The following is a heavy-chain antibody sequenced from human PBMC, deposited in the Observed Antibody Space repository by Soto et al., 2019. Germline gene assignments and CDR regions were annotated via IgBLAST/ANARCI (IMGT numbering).Heavy chain of an antibody. J-gene: IGHJ4*02. V-gene: IGHV4-59*01. Sequence: SETLSLTCTVPGGSTSTYYWSWIRQLPGKGLGWIGYIYYSGSTNYNPSLKSRVTISVDTSKNQFSLKLSSVTAADTAVYYCARVSSIGRIAHFDYWGQGTLVTVSS. CDR3: ARVSSIGRIAHFDY. CDR1: GGSTSTYY. D-gene: IGHD6-13*01. CDR2: IYYSGST.